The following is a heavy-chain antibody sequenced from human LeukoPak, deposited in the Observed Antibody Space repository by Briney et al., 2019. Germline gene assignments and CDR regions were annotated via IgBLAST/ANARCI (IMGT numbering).Heavy chain of an antibody. CDR1: GGSISSYY. CDR2: IYTSGST. V-gene: IGHV4-4*07. D-gene: IGHD3-10*01. Sequence: PSETLSLTCTDSGGSISSYYWSWIRQPAGKGLEWIGRIYTSGSTNYNPSLKSRVTMSVDTSKNQFSLKLSSVTAADTAVYYCARSLSYYGSGTNWFDPWGQGTLVTVSS. J-gene: IGHJ5*02. CDR3: ARSLSYYGSGTNWFDP.